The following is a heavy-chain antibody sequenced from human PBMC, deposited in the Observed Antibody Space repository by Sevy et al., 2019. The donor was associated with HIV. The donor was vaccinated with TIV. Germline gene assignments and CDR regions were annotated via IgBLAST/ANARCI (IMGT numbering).Heavy chain of an antibody. V-gene: IGHV3-7*01. CDR3: ARACTHYGDYVVHNWFDP. CDR2: IKQDGSEK. J-gene: IGHJ5*02. Sequence: GGSLRLSCAASGFTFSSYWMSWVRQAPGKGLEWVANIKQDGSEKYYVDSVKGRFTISRDNAKNSLYLQMNSLRAEDTAVYYCARACTHYGDYVVHNWFDPWGQGTLVTVSS. D-gene: IGHD4-17*01. CDR1: GFTFSSYW.